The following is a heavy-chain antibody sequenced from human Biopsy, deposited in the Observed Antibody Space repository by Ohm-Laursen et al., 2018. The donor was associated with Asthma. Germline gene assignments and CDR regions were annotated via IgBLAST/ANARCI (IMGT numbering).Heavy chain of an antibody. J-gene: IGHJ6*02. V-gene: IGHV4-39*01. CDR2: IYYSGTT. D-gene: IGHD6-13*01. CDR1: GGYMRSGNYY. Sequence: SETLSLTCGLSSGSGGYMRSGNYYWGWIRQPPGKGLEWIGSIYYSGTTYYNPSLENRVTVSANTSKNQFSLKLTFVTAADTAVYYCVRGSSSWHHGPFHYYYGLDVWGQGTTATVSS. CDR3: VRGSSSWHHGPFHYYYGLDV.